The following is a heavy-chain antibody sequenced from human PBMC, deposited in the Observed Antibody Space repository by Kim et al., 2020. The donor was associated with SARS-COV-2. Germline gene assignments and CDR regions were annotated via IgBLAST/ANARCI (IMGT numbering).Heavy chain of an antibody. CDR3: ARDWDSDGSLTRWYNWFDP. Sequence: ASVKVSCKASGYTFTGYYMHWVRQAPGQGLEWMGRINPNSGGTNYAQKFQGRVTMTRDTSISTAYMELSRLRSDDTAVYYCARDWDSDGSLTRWYNWFDPWGQGTLVTVSS. J-gene: IGHJ5*02. CDR2: INPNSGGT. V-gene: IGHV1-2*06. CDR1: GYTFTGYY. D-gene: IGHD1-26*01.